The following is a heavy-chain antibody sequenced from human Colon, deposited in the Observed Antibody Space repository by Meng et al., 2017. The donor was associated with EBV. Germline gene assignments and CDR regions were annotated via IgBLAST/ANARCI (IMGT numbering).Heavy chain of an antibody. D-gene: IGHD3-10*01. CDR3: ARRRGGSGRDC. Sequence: QLQLQGAGPGLVKPSETLSLTCTVSGGSIMSNGYYWDWVRQPPGKGLEWIGAIYHSGSTSYNPSLQSRVTMFVDTSKNQFSLMLTSVTATDTAVYYCARRRGGSGRDCWGQGTLVTVSS. CDR1: GGSIMSNGYY. V-gene: IGHV4-39*01. J-gene: IGHJ4*02. CDR2: IYHSGST.